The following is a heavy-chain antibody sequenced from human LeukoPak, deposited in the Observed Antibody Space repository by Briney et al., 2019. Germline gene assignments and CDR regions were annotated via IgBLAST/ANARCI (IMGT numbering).Heavy chain of an antibody. J-gene: IGHJ4*02. V-gene: IGHV4-59*01. D-gene: IGHD1-26*01. CDR1: GASISSYY. CDR3: ARLLYSGSYYYFDS. Sequence: SETLSLTCTVSGASISSYYWSWIRQPPGKGLEWIGYIYYRGSTDYNPSLKSRVTISLDTSKNQFSLKLSSVTAADTAVYYCARLLYSGSYYYFDSWGQGTLVTVSS. CDR2: IYYRGST.